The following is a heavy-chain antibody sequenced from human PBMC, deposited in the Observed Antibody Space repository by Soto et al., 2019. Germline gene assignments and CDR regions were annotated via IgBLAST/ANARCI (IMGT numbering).Heavy chain of an antibody. CDR3: TKQGGHRPIDD. CDR2: IDPSDSYT. V-gene: IGHV5-10-1*01. CDR1: GYNFISYW. Sequence: PGESLKISCKASGYNFISYWINWVRQKPGKGLEWMGRIDPSDSYTNYSPSFQGHVTISADKSISTAYLQWSSLKASDTAMYYCTKQGGHRPIDDWGQGTLVTVSS. D-gene: IGHD3-16*01. J-gene: IGHJ4*02.